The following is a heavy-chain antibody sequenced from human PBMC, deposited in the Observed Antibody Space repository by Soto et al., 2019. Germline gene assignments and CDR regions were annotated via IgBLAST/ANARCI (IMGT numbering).Heavy chain of an antibody. CDR2: ISAYNGNT. CDR3: ARDPRYYYDSSSHWFDP. V-gene: IGHV1-18*01. J-gene: IGHJ5*02. D-gene: IGHD3-22*01. Sequence: ASVKVSCKASGYTFTSYGISWVRQAPGQGLEWMGWISAYNGNTNYAQKLQGRVTMTTDTSTSTAYMELRSLRSDDTAVYYCARDPRYYYDSSSHWFDPWGQGTLVTVTS. CDR1: GYTFTSYG.